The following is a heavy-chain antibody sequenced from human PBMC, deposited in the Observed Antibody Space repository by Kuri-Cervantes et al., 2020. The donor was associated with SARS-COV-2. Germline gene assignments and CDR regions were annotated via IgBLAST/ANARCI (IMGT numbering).Heavy chain of an antibody. CDR2: ISWNSGSI. CDR3: ARERYIMVGGVILRSEFDY. V-gene: IGHV3-9*01. CDR1: GFTFDDYA. D-gene: IGHD3-10*01. Sequence: GGSLRLSCAASGFTFDDYAMHWVRQAPGKGLEWVSDISWNSGSIGYADSVKGRFTISRDNAKNSLYLQMNSLRAEDTAVYYCARERYIMVGGVILRSEFDYWGQGTLVTVSS. J-gene: IGHJ4*02.